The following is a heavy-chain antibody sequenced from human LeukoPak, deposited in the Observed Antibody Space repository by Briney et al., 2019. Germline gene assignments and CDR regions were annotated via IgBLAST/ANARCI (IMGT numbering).Heavy chain of an antibody. D-gene: IGHD3-10*01. Sequence: PGGSLRLSCAASGFTFSSYAMIWVRQAPGKGLEWVSLISDSGSSTYYPDSVKGRFTISRDNSKNTVYLQMNSLRAEDTAVYYCAKGVSGYGSGRPFDYWGQGTLVTVS. J-gene: IGHJ4*02. CDR2: ISDSGSST. V-gene: IGHV3-23*01. CDR1: GFTFSSYA. CDR3: AKGVSGYGSGRPFDY.